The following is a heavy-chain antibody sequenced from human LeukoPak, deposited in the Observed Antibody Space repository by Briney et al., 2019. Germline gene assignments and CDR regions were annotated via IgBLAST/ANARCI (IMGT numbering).Heavy chain of an antibody. V-gene: IGHV3-74*03. J-gene: IGHJ5*02. Sequence: PGGSLRLSCVGSGFTITNYWMHWVRQAPGTGLVWVSRIHPDGSITTYADSVKGRFTISRDNAKNTLYLQMNSLRAEDTAVYYSAPQQTYSPYNWFDPWGQGTLVTVSS. CDR1: GFTITNYW. CDR2: IHPDGSIT. CDR3: APQQTYSPYNWFDP. D-gene: IGHD5-12*01.